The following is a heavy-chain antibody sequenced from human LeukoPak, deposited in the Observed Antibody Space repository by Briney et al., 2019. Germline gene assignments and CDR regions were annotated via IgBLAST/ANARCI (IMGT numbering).Heavy chain of an antibody. CDR3: ARGTHTPYSSSAGGDYYFDY. V-gene: IGHV4-4*07. D-gene: IGHD6-6*01. J-gene: IGHJ4*02. CDR1: GGSISSYY. CDR2: IYTSGST. Sequence: SETLSLTCTVSGGSISSYYWSWIRQPAGKGLEWIGRIYTSGSTNYNPSLKSRVTMSVDTSKNQFSLKLSSVTAADTAVYYCARGTHTPYSSSAGGDYYFDYWGQGTLVTVSS.